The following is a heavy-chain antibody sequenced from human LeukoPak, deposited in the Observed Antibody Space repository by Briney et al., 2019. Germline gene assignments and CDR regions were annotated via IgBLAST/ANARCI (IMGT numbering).Heavy chain of an antibody. Sequence: SETLSLTCAVSGYSISSGYYWGWIRQPPGTGLEWIGTIYHSGSTYYNPSLKSRVTISVDTSKNQFSLKLSSVTAADTAVYYCARAGGYSGSYYEFDYWGQGTLVTVSS. CDR1: GYSISSGYY. CDR2: IYHSGST. J-gene: IGHJ4*02. V-gene: IGHV4-38-2*01. CDR3: ARAGGYSGSYYEFDY. D-gene: IGHD1-26*01.